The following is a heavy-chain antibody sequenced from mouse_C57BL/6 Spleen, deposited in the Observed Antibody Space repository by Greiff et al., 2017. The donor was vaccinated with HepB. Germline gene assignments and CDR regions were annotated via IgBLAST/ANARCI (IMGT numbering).Heavy chain of an antibody. CDR1: GYAFSSYW. J-gene: IGHJ1*03. Sequence: VKLVESGAELVKPGASVKISCKASGYAFSSYWMNWVKQRPGKGLEWIGQIYPGDGDTNYNGKFKGKATLTADKSSSTAYMQLSSLTSEDSAVYFCARRGYYYGSSYWYFDVWGTGTTVTVSS. CDR3: ARRGYYYGSSYWYFDV. D-gene: IGHD1-1*01. CDR2: IYPGDGDT. V-gene: IGHV1-80*01.